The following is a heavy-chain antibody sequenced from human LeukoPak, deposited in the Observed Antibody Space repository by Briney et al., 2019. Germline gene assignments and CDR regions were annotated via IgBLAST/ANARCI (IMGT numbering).Heavy chain of an antibody. V-gene: IGHV1-2*02. D-gene: IGHD1-26*01. CDR1: GYSFTGYY. Sequence: GASVKVSCKTSGYSFTGYYMHWVRQAPGQGLEWMGWINPNSGDTNSARKFQGRVTMTRDTSISTAYAELSRLRSDDTAVYHCARVLSGTYFTGLSHWGQGTLVTVSS. CDR2: INPNSGDT. CDR3: ARVLSGTYFTGLSH. J-gene: IGHJ4*02.